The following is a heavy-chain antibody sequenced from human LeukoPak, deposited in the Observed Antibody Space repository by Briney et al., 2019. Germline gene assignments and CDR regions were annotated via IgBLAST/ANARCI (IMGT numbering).Heavy chain of an antibody. V-gene: IGHV3-21*01. J-gene: IGHJ2*01. Sequence: GGSLRLSCAASGFTFSSYSMNWVRQAPGKGLEWVSSISSSSSYIYYADSVKGRFTISRDNAMNTLYLQMNSLGAEDTAVYYCARVGQGEWFFDLWGRGTLVTVSS. CDR3: ARVGQGEWFFDL. D-gene: IGHD1-26*01. CDR2: ISSSSSYI. CDR1: GFTFSSYS.